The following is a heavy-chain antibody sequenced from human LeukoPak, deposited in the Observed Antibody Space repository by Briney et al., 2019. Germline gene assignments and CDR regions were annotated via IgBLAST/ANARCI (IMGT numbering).Heavy chain of an antibody. Sequence: PSETLSLTCPVYGGSFSGYYWSWIRQPPGKGLEWIGEINHSGSTNYNPSLKSRVTISVDTSKNQFSLKLSSVTAADTAVYYCARRMPRIVVVPAAIWAYWFDPWGQGTLVTVSS. CDR1: GGSFSGYY. CDR2: INHSGST. CDR3: ARRMPRIVVVPAAIWAYWFDP. D-gene: IGHD2-2*02. J-gene: IGHJ5*02. V-gene: IGHV4-34*01.